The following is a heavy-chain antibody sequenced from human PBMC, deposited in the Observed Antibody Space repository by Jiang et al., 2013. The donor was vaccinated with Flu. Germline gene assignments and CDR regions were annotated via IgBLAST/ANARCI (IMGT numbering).Heavy chain of an antibody. CDR3: ARDHGNYDILTGYYSTYYYYGMDV. V-gene: IGHV1-18*01. J-gene: IGHJ6*02. Sequence: VRQALDKGLSGWDGLSAYNGNTNYAQKLQGRVTMTTDTSTSTAYMELRSLRSDDTAVYYCARDHGNYDILTGYYSTYYYYGMDVWGQGTTVTVSS. D-gene: IGHD3-9*01. CDR2: LSAYNGNT.